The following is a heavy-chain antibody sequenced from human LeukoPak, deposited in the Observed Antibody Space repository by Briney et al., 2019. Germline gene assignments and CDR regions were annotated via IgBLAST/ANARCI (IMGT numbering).Heavy chain of an antibody. CDR2: IHSSSTPI. D-gene: IGHD5-12*01. CDR1: GFTFSTYG. CDR3: AREGYSGYNSH. J-gene: IGHJ4*02. Sequence: GGSLRLSCRGSGFTFSTYGMNWVRQAPGRGPEWVAYIHSSSTPIYYADSVRGRFTISRDNAKNSLYLQMNSLRGEDTAVYYCAREGYSGYNSHWGQGTLVTVSS. V-gene: IGHV3-48*01.